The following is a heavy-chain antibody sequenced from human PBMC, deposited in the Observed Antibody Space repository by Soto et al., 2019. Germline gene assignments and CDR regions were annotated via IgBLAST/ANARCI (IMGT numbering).Heavy chain of an antibody. CDR1: GFTFSSYA. CDR3: AKAQVLRFLEWSDPYYYYYMDV. V-gene: IGHV3-23*01. CDR2: ISGSGGST. J-gene: IGHJ6*03. Sequence: GGSLRLSCAASGFTFSSYAMSWVRQAPGKGLEWVSAISGSGGSTYYADSVKGRFTISRDNSKNTLYLQMNSLRAEDTAVYYCAKAQVLRFLEWSDPYYYYYMDVWGKGTTVTVSS. D-gene: IGHD3-3*01.